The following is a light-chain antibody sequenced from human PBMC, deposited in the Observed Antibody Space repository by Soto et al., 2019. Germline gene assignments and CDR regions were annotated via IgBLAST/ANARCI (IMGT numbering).Light chain of an antibody. CDR1: QSFSSSY. CDR3: QQRSNWPT. CDR2: DAS. Sequence: EIVLTQSPATLSVSPGERATLSCRASQSFSSSYLAWYQQKPGQAPRLLIYDASNRATGIPARFSGSGSGTDFTLTISSLEPEDFAVYYCQQRSNWPTFGQGTRLE. V-gene: IGKV3-11*01. J-gene: IGKJ5*01.